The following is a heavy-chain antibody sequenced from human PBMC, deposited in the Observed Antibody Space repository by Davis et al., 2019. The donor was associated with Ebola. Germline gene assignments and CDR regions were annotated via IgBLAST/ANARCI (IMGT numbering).Heavy chain of an antibody. J-gene: IGHJ3*02. D-gene: IGHD6-19*01. CDR1: GGSFSGYY. CDR2: INHSGST. Sequence: MPGGSLRLSCAVYGGSFSGYYWSWIRQPPGKGLEWIGEINHSGSTNYNPSLKSRVTISVDKSKNQFSLKLSSVTAADTAVYYCARDLGWSTVYGAFDIWGQGTMVTVSS. CDR3: ARDLGWSTVYGAFDI. V-gene: IGHV4-34*01.